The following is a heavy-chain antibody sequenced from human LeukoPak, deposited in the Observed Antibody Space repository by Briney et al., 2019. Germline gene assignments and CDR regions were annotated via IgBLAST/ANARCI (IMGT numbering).Heavy chain of an antibody. CDR3: AKDRCSNGIGCYYYYMDV. CDR2: ISSSSTTI. J-gene: IGHJ6*03. D-gene: IGHD2-8*01. Sequence: GGSLRLSCAASGFTFSSYSMMWVRQAPGKGLEWVSYISSSSTTIHYADSVKGRFTISRDNAKNSVYLQMNSLRAEDTAVYYCAKDRCSNGIGCYYYYMDVWGKGTTVTISS. V-gene: IGHV3-48*01. CDR1: GFTFSSYS.